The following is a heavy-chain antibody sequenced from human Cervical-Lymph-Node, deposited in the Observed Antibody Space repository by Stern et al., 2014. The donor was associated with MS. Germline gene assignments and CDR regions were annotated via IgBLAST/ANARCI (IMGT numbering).Heavy chain of an antibody. V-gene: IGHV1-18*01. J-gene: IGHJ6*02. CDR2: ISADNGDT. CDR1: GYFFTSYG. CDR3: ARDSLIRTFGVEEXXDX. Sequence: VHLVESGAEVKKPGASVKVSCKASGYFFTSYGISWVRQAPGQGLEWMGWISADNGDTNYAQNVQGRVTMTTDTSTNTAYMELSSLRSDDTALYYCARDSLIRTFGVEEXXDXWGQGTTVTVSS. D-gene: IGHD3-3*01.